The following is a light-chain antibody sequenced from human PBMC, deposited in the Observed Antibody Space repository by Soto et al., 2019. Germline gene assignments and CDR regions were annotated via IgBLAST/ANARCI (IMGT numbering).Light chain of an antibody. Sequence: QSVLTQPASVSGSPRQSITISCSGSRSDIGSYNNVAWYQQHPGKAPRVMIFGVTKRPSGISDRFFGSKSGSTASLTISGLQAEDEADYFCFSYAGSSIWVFGGGTKLTVL. J-gene: IGLJ3*02. V-gene: IGLV2-23*02. CDR2: GVT. CDR3: FSYAGSSIWV. CDR1: RSDIGSYNN.